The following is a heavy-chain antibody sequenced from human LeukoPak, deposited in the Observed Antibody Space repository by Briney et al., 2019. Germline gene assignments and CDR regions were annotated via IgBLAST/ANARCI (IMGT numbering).Heavy chain of an antibody. CDR2: IYYSGST. V-gene: IGHV4-59*01. Sequence: SETLSLTCTVSGGSISSYYWSWIRQPPGKGLEWIGYIYYSGSTNYNPSLKSRVTISVDTSKNQFSLKLSSVTAADTAVYYCARDPYSSGWFDYWGQGTLVTVSS. D-gene: IGHD6-19*01. J-gene: IGHJ4*02. CDR1: GGSISSYY. CDR3: ARDPYSSGWFDY.